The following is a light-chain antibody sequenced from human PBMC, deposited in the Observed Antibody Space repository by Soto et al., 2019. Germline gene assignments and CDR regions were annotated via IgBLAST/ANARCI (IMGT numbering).Light chain of an antibody. CDR1: QSISNS. J-gene: IGKJ1*01. CDR2: KAY. Sequence: DIQMTQSPSTLSASVGDRVTITCRATQSISNSLAWYQQKPGKAPKLLIYKAYSLESGVPSRFSGSGSGTEFTLTITSLQPDDFATYYCQQYASFWTFGQGTKVEIK. CDR3: QQYASFWT. V-gene: IGKV1-5*03.